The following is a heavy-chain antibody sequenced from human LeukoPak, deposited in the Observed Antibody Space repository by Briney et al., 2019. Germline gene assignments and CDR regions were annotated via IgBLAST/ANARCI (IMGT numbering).Heavy chain of an antibody. CDR3: ARDAGERRAFDI. J-gene: IGHJ3*02. D-gene: IGHD3-16*01. CDR1: GFTLSSYN. CDR2: ISGSSSYI. V-gene: IGHV3-21*01. Sequence: GGSLRLSCAASGFTLSSYNINWVRQTPGKGLEWVSCISGSSSYIYYADSVKGRFTISRDNAKNSLYLQMNSLRAEDTAVYYCARDAGERRAFDIWGQGTMVTVSS.